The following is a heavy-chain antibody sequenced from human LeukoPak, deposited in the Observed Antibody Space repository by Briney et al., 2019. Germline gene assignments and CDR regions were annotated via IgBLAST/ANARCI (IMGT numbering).Heavy chain of an antibody. Sequence: KSSETLSLTCTVSGGSISSSSYYWGWIRQPPGKGLEWIGSIYYSGSTYYNPSLKSRVTISVDTSKNQFSLKLSSVTAADTAVYCCARLGGRGLRGYSSGWYGANFDYWGQGTLVTVSS. CDR1: GGSISSSSYY. J-gene: IGHJ4*02. D-gene: IGHD6-19*01. CDR2: IYYSGST. CDR3: ARLGGRGLRGYSSGWYGANFDY. V-gene: IGHV4-39*01.